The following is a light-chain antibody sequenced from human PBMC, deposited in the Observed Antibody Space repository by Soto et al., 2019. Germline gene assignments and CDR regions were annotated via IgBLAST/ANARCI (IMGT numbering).Light chain of an antibody. J-gene: IGLJ2*01. CDR1: SSNIGAGYD. CDR2: GNS. CDR3: QSYDSSLSAAV. V-gene: IGLV1-40*01. Sequence: QSVLTQPPSVSGAPGQRVTISCTGSSSNIGAGYDVHWYQQLPGTAPKLLIYGNSNRLSGVPDRFSGSKSGTSASLAITGLQAEDEADYYCQSYDSSLSAAVFGGGTKVTVL.